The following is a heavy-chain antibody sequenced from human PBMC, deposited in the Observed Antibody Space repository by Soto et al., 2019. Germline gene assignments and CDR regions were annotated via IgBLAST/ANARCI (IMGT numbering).Heavy chain of an antibody. CDR2: IFYDGSKT. CDR3: ISIGTMAPFP. V-gene: IGHV3-33*01. CDR1: GFSFRDYG. D-gene: IGHD3-10*01. J-gene: IGHJ4*02. Sequence: GGSLRLSCAASGFSFRDYGMHWVRQAPGKGLDWVAVIFYDGSKTDYADSVKGRFTISRDNSKNTLYLQMNSLRAEDTAVYYCISIGTMAPFPWGQGTLVTASS.